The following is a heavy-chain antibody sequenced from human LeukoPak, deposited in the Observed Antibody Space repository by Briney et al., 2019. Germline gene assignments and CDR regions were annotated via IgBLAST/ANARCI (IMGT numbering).Heavy chain of an antibody. V-gene: IGHV5-51*01. D-gene: IGHD4-11*01. CDR3: ARHGRRTTVTIFVSTYNWFDS. Sequence: GESLKISCKGSGYSFTSYWIGWVRQMPGKGLEGMGIIYPGDSDTRYSPSFQGQVTISADKSISTAYLQWSSLKASDTAMYYCARHGRRTTVTIFVSTYNWFDSWGQGTLVTVSS. CDR1: GYSFTSYW. J-gene: IGHJ5*01. CDR2: IYPGDSDT.